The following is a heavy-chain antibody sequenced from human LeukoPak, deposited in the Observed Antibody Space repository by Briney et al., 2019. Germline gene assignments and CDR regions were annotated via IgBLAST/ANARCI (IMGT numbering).Heavy chain of an antibody. Sequence: ASVKVSCKASGYTFTGYYMHWVRQAPGQGLEWMGWINPNSGGTNYAQKFQGRVTMTRDTSISTAYMELSRLRSDDTAVYYCARDRIRFLEWFPPDYWGQGTLVTVSS. CDR3: ARDRIRFLEWFPPDY. CDR1: GYTFTGYY. D-gene: IGHD3-3*01. V-gene: IGHV1-2*02. J-gene: IGHJ4*02. CDR2: INPNSGGT.